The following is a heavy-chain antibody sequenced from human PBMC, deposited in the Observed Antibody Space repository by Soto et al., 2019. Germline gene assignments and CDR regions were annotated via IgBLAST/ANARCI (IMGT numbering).Heavy chain of an antibody. CDR1: GFTFSSYA. CDR2: ISGSGGST. CDR3: ASSVVFCSSTSCYAFVF. Sequence: GGSLRLSCAASGFTFSSYAMSWVRQAPGKGLEWVSAISGSGGSTYYADSVKGRFTISRDNSKNTLYLQMNSLRAEDTAVYYCASSVVFCSSTSCYAFVFWGQGTLVTVSS. V-gene: IGHV3-23*01. D-gene: IGHD2-2*01. J-gene: IGHJ4*02.